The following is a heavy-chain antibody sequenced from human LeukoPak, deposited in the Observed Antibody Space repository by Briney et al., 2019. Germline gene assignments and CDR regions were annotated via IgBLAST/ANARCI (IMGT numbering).Heavy chain of an antibody. CDR1: GGTFSSYA. Sequence: SVKVSCKASGGTFSSYAISWVRQAPGQGLEWMGGIIPIFGTANYAQKFQGRVTITTDESTSTAYMELSSLRSEDTAVYYCARADYGESNWFDPWGQGTPVTVSS. CDR2: IIPIFGTA. D-gene: IGHD4-17*01. J-gene: IGHJ5*02. CDR3: ARADYGESNWFDP. V-gene: IGHV1-69*05.